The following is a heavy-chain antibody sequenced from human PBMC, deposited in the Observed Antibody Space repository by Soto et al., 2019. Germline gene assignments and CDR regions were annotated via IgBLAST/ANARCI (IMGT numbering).Heavy chain of an antibody. J-gene: IGHJ4*02. CDR1: GFTFSGSA. D-gene: IGHD6-13*01. CDR3: TTHPGYSHGFGY. CDR2: IRGKANSYAT. V-gene: IGHV3-73*02. Sequence: EVQLVESGGGLVQPGGSLKLSCAASGFTFSGSAMHWVRQAYGKGLEWVGRIRGKANSYATAYAASVKGRFTISRDDSRNMAYLQMNSLKTEDTAVYYCTTHPGYSHGFGYWGQGTLVTVSS.